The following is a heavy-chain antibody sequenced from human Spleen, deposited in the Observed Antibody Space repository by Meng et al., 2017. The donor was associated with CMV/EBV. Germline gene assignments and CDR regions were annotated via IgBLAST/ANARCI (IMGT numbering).Heavy chain of an antibody. V-gene: IGHV4-4*02. CDR1: GAYITSSNW. Sequence: SETLSLTCAVSGAYITSSNWWSWVRQSPDKGLEWIGEIFHVGNTNYNPSLKSRVTISLDKSKTQFSLNMTSVTAADTAVYYCARGTFGYCSSTSCHSDYWGQGTLVTVSS. D-gene: IGHD2-2*03. CDR3: ARGTFGYCSSTSCHSDY. J-gene: IGHJ4*02. CDR2: IFHVGNT.